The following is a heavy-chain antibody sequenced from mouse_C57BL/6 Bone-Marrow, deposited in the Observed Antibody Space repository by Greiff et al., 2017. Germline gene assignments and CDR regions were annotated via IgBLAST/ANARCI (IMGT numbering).Heavy chain of an antibody. CDR3: ARSHYSNYVWYFDV. Sequence: VHVKQSGAELVKPGASVKLSCTASGFNIKDYYMHWVKQRTEQGLEWIGRIDPEDGETKYAPKFQGKATITADTSSNTAYLQPSSLTSEDTAVYYCARSHYSNYVWYFDVWGTGTTVTVSS. CDR1: GFNIKDYY. CDR2: IDPEDGET. D-gene: IGHD2-5*01. V-gene: IGHV14-2*01. J-gene: IGHJ1*03.